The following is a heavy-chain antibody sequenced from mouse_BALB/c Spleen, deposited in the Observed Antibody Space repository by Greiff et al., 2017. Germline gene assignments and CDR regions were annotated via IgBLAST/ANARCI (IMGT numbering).Heavy chain of an antibody. CDR2: ISSGGGST. V-gene: IGHV5-12-1*01. Sequence: DVKLVESGGGLVKPGGSLKLSCAASGFAFSSYDMSWVRQTPEKRLEWVAYISSGGGSTYYPDTVKGRFTISRDNAKNTLYLQMSSLKSEDTAMYYCARGLLGYAMDYWGQGTSVTVSS. CDR3: ARGLLGYAMDY. D-gene: IGHD3-1*01. CDR1: GFAFSSYD. J-gene: IGHJ4*01.